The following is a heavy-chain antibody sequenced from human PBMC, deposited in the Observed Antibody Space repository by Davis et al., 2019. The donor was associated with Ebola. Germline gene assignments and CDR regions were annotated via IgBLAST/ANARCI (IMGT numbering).Heavy chain of an antibody. CDR3: ARRICSGGSCYLYY. CDR2: INHSGST. CDR1: GGSFSGYY. J-gene: IGHJ4*02. Sequence: SETLSLTCAVYGGSFSGYYWSCIRQPPGKGLEWIGEINHSGSTNYNPSLKSRVTISVDTSKNQFSLKLSSVTAADTAVYYCARRICSGGSCYLYYWGQGTLVTVSS. D-gene: IGHD2-15*01. V-gene: IGHV4-34*01.